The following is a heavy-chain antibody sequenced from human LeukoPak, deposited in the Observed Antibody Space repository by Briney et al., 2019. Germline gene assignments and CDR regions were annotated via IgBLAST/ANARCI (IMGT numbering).Heavy chain of an antibody. CDR3: TSQNKVATSCFDY. J-gene: IGHJ4*02. CDR2: IRSKANSYAT. CDR1: GFTFSGSA. D-gene: IGHD5-12*01. V-gene: IGHV3-73*01. Sequence: PGGSLRLSCAASGFTFSGSAMHWVRQASGKGLEWVGRIRSKANSYATAYAASVKGRFTISRDDSKNTAYLQMNSLKTEDTAVYYCTSQNKVATSCFDYWGQGTLVTVSS.